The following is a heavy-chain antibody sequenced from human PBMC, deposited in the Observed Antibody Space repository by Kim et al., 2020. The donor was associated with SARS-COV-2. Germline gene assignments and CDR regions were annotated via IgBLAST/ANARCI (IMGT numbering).Heavy chain of an antibody. J-gene: IGHJ4*02. Sequence: ASVKVSCKASGYTFTSYDINWVRQATGQGLEWMGWMNPNSGNTGYAQKFQGRVTMTRNTSISTAYMELSSLRSEDTAVYYCAIAKTPVIPYYVWGSYRLTDYWGQGTLVTVSS. CDR1: GYTFTSYD. D-gene: IGHD3-16*02. CDR3: AIAKTPVIPYYVWGSYRLTDY. V-gene: IGHV1-8*01. CDR2: MNPNSGNT.